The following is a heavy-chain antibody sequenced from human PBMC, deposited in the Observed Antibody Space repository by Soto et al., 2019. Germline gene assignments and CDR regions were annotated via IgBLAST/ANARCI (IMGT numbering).Heavy chain of an antibody. CDR3: ATRGYSRGYFDY. J-gene: IGHJ4*02. CDR2: IYYSGST. Sequence: SETLSLTCTVSGGSISSSSYYWGWIRQPPGKGLEWIGSIYYSGSTYYNPSLKSRVTISVDTSKNQFSLKLSSVTAADTAVYYCATRGYSRGYFDYWGQGTLVTVSS. CDR1: GGSISSSSYY. D-gene: IGHD3-22*01. V-gene: IGHV4-39*01.